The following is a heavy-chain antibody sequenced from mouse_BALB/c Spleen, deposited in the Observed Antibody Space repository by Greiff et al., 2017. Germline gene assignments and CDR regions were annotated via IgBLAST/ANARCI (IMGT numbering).Heavy chain of an antibody. Sequence: EVQLQQSGPELVKPGASVKISCTASGYTFTDYNMHWVKQRHGKSLEWIGYIYPYNGGTGYNQKFKSKATLTVDNSSSTSYMELRSLTSEDSAVYYCAREGGLPLDYWGQGTSVTVSS. V-gene: IGHV1S29*02. CDR2: IYPYNGGT. D-gene: IGHD3-3*01. CDR1: GYTFTDYN. CDR3: AREGGLPLDY. J-gene: IGHJ4*01.